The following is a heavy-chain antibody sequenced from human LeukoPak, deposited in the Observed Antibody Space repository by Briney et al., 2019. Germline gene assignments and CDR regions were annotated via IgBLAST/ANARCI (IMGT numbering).Heavy chain of an antibody. D-gene: IGHD5-24*01. CDR2: IYYSGST. CDR3: VEAPNPYYFDD. CDR1: GGSITSSSYY. Sequence: SETLSLTCIVSGGSITSSSYYWDWIRQPPGKGLEWIGSIYYSGSTYYNPSLKSRVTISVDTSKNQFSLKLNSMSAADTAVYYCVEAPNPYYFDDWGQGTLVTVSS. V-gene: IGHV4-39*07. J-gene: IGHJ4*02.